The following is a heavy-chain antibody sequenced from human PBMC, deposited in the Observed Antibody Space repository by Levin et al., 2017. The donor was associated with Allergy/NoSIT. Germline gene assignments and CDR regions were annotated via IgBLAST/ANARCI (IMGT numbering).Heavy chain of an antibody. CDR2: ISASGGTT. Sequence: AGGSLRLSCAASGFTFSSYPMSWVRQAPGKGPEWVSGISASGGTTHYADSVRGRFTISRDNSKNTLYLQMSSLRAEDAAVYYCARDRLGTDYWGQGTLVTVSS. J-gene: IGHJ4*02. CDR1: GFTFSSYP. V-gene: IGHV3-23*01. CDR3: ARDRLGTDY. D-gene: IGHD3-16*01.